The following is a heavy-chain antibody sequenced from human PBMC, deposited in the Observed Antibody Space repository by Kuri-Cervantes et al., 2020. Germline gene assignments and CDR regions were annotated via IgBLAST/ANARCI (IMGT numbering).Heavy chain of an antibody. Sequence: LSLTCAASGFTFSSYGMHWVRQAPGKGLEWVAVISYDGSNKYYADSVKGRFTISRDNSKNTLYLQMNSLRAEDTAVYYCAKVPHPCSGGSCYFDSWGMDVWGQGNTVNVSS. J-gene: IGHJ6*02. CDR1: GFTFSSYG. D-gene: IGHD2-15*01. CDR3: AKVPHPCSGGSCYFDSWGMDV. V-gene: IGHV3-30*18. CDR2: ISYDGSNK.